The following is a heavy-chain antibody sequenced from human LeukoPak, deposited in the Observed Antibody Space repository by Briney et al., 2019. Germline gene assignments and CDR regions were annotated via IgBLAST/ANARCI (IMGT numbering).Heavy chain of an antibody. Sequence: ASVKVSCKASGYTFTSYGISWVRQAPGQGLEWMGWISAYKGNTNYAQKLQGRVTMTTDTSTSTAYMELRSLRSDDTAVYYCASFYTYYDILTGYRPYYYYGMDLWGQGTTVTVSS. D-gene: IGHD3-9*01. CDR2: ISAYKGNT. V-gene: IGHV1-18*01. J-gene: IGHJ6*02. CDR1: GYTFTSYG. CDR3: ASFYTYYDILTGYRPYYYYGMDL.